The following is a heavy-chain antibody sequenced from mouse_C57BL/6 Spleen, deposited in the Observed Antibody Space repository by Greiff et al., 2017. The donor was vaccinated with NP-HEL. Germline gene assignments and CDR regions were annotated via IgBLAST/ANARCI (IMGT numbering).Heavy chain of an antibody. CDR3: ARNYYGSSRYFDY. V-gene: IGHV5-17*01. Sequence: EVKVVESGGGLVKPGGSLKLSCAASGFTFSDYGRHWVRQAPEKGLEWVAYISSGSSTIYYADTVKGRFTISRDNAKNTLFLQMTSLRSEDTAMYYCARNYYGSSRYFDYWGQGTTLTVSS. J-gene: IGHJ2*01. CDR1: GFTFSDYG. CDR2: ISSGSSTI. D-gene: IGHD1-1*01.